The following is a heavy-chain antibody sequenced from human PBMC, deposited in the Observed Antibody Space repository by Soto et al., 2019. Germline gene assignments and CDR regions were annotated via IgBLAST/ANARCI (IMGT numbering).Heavy chain of an antibody. V-gene: IGHV1-18*04. CDR3: ARDPSSIAAAGPWFDP. CDR2: ISAYNGNT. Sequence: GASVKVSCKASGYTFTSYGISWVRQAPGQGLEWMGWISAYNGNTNYAQKLQGRVTMTTDTSTSTAYMELRSLRSDDTAVYYCARDPSSIAAAGPWFDPWGQGTLVTVS. J-gene: IGHJ5*02. CDR1: GYTFTSYG. D-gene: IGHD6-13*01.